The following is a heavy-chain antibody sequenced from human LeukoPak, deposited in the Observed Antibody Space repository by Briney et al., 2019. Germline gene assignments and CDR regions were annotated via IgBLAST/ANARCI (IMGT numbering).Heavy chain of an antibody. J-gene: IGHJ4*02. CDR3: ARPASNWYAPFDY. CDR2: IHPGDSDA. D-gene: IGHD6-13*01. Sequence: GESLKISCKGSGYSFTSYYIGWVRQMPGKGLEWMGIIHPGDSDARYNPSFQGQVTISADKSISTAYLQWSSLKASDTAMYYCARPASNWYAPFDYWGRGTLVTVSS. CDR1: GYSFTSYY. V-gene: IGHV5-51*01.